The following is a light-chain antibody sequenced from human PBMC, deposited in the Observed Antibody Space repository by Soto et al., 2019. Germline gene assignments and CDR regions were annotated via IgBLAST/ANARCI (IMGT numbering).Light chain of an antibody. CDR1: SSDVGGYNY. J-gene: IGLJ1*01. CDR2: EVS. V-gene: IGLV2-14*01. CDR3: SSDTSSSTLV. Sequence: PSLTQPASVSGSPGQSITISWTGTSSDVGGYNYVSWYQQHPGKAPKLMIYEVSNRPSGVSNRFSGSKSGNTASLTISGLQAEDEADYYCSSDTSSSTLVFGTGTKVTVL.